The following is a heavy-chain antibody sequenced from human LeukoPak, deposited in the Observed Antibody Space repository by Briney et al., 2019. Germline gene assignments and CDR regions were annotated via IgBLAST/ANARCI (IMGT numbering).Heavy chain of an antibody. Sequence: PSETLSLTCNVSGGSFNSGSYYWSWIRQPAGKGLEWIGRIYTSGSTNYNPSLKSRVTISVDTSKNQFSLKLSSVTAADTAVYYCARDYGDYAWYGAVRYYYYYMDVWGKGTTVTVSS. J-gene: IGHJ6*03. D-gene: IGHD4-17*01. CDR1: GGSFNSGSYY. V-gene: IGHV4-61*02. CDR3: ARDYGDYAWYGAVRYYYYYMDV. CDR2: IYTSGST.